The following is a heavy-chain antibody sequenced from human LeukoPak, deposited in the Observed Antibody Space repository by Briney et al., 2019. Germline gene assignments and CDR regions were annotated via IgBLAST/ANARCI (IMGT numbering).Heavy chain of an antibody. Sequence: PGGSLRLSCAASGFTFSSYWMSWVRQAPGKGLEWVANIKKDGSEIFYVDSVKGRFTISRDNAKTSLYLQMNSLRDEDTAVYYCATYSGPDKLDAFDIWGQGTMVTVSS. CDR3: ATYSGPDKLDAFDI. CDR1: GFTFSSYW. D-gene: IGHD5-12*01. CDR2: IKKDGSEI. V-gene: IGHV3-7*01. J-gene: IGHJ3*02.